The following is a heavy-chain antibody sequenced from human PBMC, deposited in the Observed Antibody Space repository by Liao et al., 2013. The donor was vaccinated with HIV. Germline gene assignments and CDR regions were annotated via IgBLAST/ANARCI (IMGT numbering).Heavy chain of an antibody. CDR1: GGSISSGSYY. CDR2: VFTSGST. J-gene: IGHJ4*02. V-gene: IGHV4-61*02. D-gene: IGHD1-26*01. Sequence: QVQLQESGPGLVKPSQTLSLTCTVSGGSISSGSYYWSWIRQPAGMGLEWIGRVFTSGSTNYNPSLKSRVTISIDTSKNKFSLKLNSVTAADTAVYYCAKEHRGSYSFDYWGQGTQVTVSS. CDR3: AKEHRGSYSFDY.